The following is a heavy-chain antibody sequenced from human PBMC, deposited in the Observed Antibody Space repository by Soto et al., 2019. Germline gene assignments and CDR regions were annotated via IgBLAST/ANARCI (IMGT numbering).Heavy chain of an antibody. CDR3: ARDYRHCSGGRCYAEAFDI. Sequence: QVQLVQSGAEVKRPGSSVKVSCKASGDTFSSFAINWVRLAPGQGLEWMGGIIPIFDTLNYAQKFQDRVTITADESTSTVYMELSSLRSEDTAVYYCARDYRHCSGGRCYAEAFDIWGQGTMVTVSS. D-gene: IGHD2-15*01. CDR1: GDTFSSFA. V-gene: IGHV1-69*01. J-gene: IGHJ3*02. CDR2: IIPIFDTL.